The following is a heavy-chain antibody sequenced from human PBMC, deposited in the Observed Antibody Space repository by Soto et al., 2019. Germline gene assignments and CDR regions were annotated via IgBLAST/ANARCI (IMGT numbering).Heavy chain of an antibody. V-gene: IGHV3-21*01. D-gene: IGHD4-17*01. CDR2: ISSSSSYI. Sequence: EVQLVESGGGLVKPGGSLRLSCAASGFTFSSYSMNWVRQAPGKGLEWVSSISSSSSYIYYADSVKGRFTISRDNAKNSLYLQMNSLRAEDTAVYYCARSLMHRDYGEYGGGYWGQGTLVTVSS. J-gene: IGHJ4*02. CDR1: GFTFSSYS. CDR3: ARSLMHRDYGEYGGGY.